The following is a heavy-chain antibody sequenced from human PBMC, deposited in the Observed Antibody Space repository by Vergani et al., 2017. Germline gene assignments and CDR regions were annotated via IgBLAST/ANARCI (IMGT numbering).Heavy chain of an antibody. CDR3: ARPQEATTRGAFDY. CDR1: GYSFTTYW. V-gene: IGHV5-51*01. CDR2: IYPGDFDT. J-gene: IGHJ4*02. Sequence: EVQLVQSAAEVKKAGESLKISCKSSGYSFTTYWIAWVRQMPGKGLEWMGIIYPGDFDTRYSPSFQGHVTISADKSISTAYLQWSSLKASDTAMYYCARPQEATTRGAFDYWGQGTLVTVSS. D-gene: IGHD5-12*01.